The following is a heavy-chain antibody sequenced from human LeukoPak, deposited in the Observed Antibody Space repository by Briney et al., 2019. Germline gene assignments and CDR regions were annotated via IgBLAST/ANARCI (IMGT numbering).Heavy chain of an antibody. J-gene: IGHJ4*02. CDR3: AMYTTCRGGHGY. CDR2: ILYTGTT. D-gene: IGHD2/OR15-2a*01. CDR1: GDSISDHH. Sequence: SETLSLTCTVSGDSISDHHWSWIRQPPGKGLEWIGYILYTGTTNYNPSLKSRVTISVDTSRNQFSLKLSSVTAADTAVYYCAMYTTCRGGHGYWGQGTLITVSA. V-gene: IGHV4-59*11.